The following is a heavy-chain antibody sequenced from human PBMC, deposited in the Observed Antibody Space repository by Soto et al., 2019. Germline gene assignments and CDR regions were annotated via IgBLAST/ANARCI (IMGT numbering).Heavy chain of an antibody. CDR1: GFTFSGYA. CDR3: ARKVSGSSSRPVMWSFVL. V-gene: IGHV3-23*01. CDR2: ISGGGDAT. J-gene: IGHJ2*01. Sequence: EVQLLASGGGLVQPGGSLSLSCAASGFTFSGYALTWVRQAPGEGLEWVSAISGGGDATFYADSVTGRFTISRDNSKNTLYLQMGTLRAEAAAVYYCARKVSGSSSRPVMWSFVLWGRGILVTVSS. D-gene: IGHD6-19*01.